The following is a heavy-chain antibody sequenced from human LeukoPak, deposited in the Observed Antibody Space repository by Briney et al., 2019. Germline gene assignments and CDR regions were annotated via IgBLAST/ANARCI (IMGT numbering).Heavy chain of an antibody. CDR1: GFTFSSYW. V-gene: IGHV3-74*01. Sequence: PGGSLRLSCAASGFTFSSYWMHWVRQAPGKGLVWVSRINSDGSSTSYADSVKGRFTISRDNAKTTLYLQMNSLRAEDTAVYYCAGGYCSSTSCYVDWFDPWGQGTLVTVSS. J-gene: IGHJ5*02. CDR2: INSDGSST. D-gene: IGHD2-2*01. CDR3: AGGYCSSTSCYVDWFDP.